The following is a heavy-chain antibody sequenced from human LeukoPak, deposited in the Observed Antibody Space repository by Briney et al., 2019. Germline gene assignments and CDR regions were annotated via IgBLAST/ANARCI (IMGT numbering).Heavy chain of an antibody. CDR1: GLTFSSYA. V-gene: IGHV3-23*01. CDR3: ATWRDKAAAS. Sequence: GGSLRLSCAASGLTFSSYAMSWVRQAPGKGLEWVSAISSNGGGTYYADSVKGRFTISRDNSKNTLYLQMNSLRAEDTAIYYCATWRDKAAASWGQGTLVTVFS. J-gene: IGHJ5*02. D-gene: IGHD2-2*01. CDR2: ISSNGGGT.